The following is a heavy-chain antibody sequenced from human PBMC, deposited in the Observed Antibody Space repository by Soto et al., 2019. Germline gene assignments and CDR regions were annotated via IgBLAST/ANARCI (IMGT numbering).Heavy chain of an antibody. Sequence: GALRLSCTVSGFSVSIKYMSWVRQAPEKGLEWVSVLYTGGTIFYTDSVKGRFTISRDTSNNTLYLQMNSLRVEDTAVYYCARGCGGGSCYSDWDYWGQGTLVTVSS. CDR1: GFSVSIKY. CDR3: ARGCGGGSCYSDWDY. D-gene: IGHD2-15*01. V-gene: IGHV3-53*01. CDR2: LYTGGTI. J-gene: IGHJ4*02.